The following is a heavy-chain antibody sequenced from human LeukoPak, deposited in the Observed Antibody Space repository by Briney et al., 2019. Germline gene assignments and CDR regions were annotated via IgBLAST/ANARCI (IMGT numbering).Heavy chain of an antibody. CDR2: IRYDGNNK. CDR3: AKDSGVGMATTFSILDI. D-gene: IGHD5-24*01. J-gene: IGHJ3*02. V-gene: IGHV3-30*02. CDR1: GFTFSSYG. Sequence: GGSLRLSCAPSGFTFSSYGTHWVRQAPGKGLEWVAFIRYDGNNKYYADSVKGRFTVSRDNSKNTLYLQMNSLRAEDTAVYYCAKDSGVGMATTFSILDIWGQGTMVTVSS.